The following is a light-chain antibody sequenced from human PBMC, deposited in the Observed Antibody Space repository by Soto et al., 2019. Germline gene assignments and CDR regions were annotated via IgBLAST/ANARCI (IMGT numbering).Light chain of an antibody. CDR3: SSYTSSNTVI. J-gene: IGLJ2*01. Sequence: QSVLTQPASVSGSPGQSISISCTGTSSDVGGYNYVSWYQQHPGKAPKLMIYEVSNRPSGVSNRFSGSKSGNTASLTISGLQVEDEADYHCSSYTSSNTVIFGGGTKLTVL. V-gene: IGLV2-14*01. CDR2: EVS. CDR1: SSDVGGYNY.